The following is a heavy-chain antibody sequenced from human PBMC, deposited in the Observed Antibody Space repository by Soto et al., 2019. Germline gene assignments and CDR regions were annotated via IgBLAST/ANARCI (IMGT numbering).Heavy chain of an antibody. CDR1: GYISSTHY. Sequence: ASVKVSCKASGYISSTHYIHWVRQAPGQGLEWMGTINPSGGNTDNARKFQGRLSMSRDTSTSTVYMALDNLTSEDAAVYYCARANYGSGTVFAAFDFWGQGTLVTVSS. CDR3: ARANYGSGTVFAAFDF. D-gene: IGHD3-10*01. V-gene: IGHV1-46*01. J-gene: IGHJ3*01. CDR2: INPSGGNT.